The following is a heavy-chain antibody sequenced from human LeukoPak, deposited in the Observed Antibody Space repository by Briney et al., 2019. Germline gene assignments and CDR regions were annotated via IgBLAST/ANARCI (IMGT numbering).Heavy chain of an antibody. CDR2: INPSGGAT. CDR3: ARGRTLFDY. CDR1: GYTFTIYY. Sequence: ASVKVSCKTSGYTFTIYYMHWVRQASGQGLEWMGIINPSGGATTYAQQFRDRVTMTRDTSTSTVYMELSSLRSEDTAVYYCARGRTLFDYWGQGTLVTVSS. V-gene: IGHV1-46*01. J-gene: IGHJ4*02.